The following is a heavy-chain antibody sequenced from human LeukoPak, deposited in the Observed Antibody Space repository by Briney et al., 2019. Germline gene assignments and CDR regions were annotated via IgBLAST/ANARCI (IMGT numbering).Heavy chain of an antibody. V-gene: IGHV1-18*01. CDR1: GYTFTSYG. CDR3: ATSITIFGVVIMDY. Sequence: ASVKVSCKASGYTFTSYGISWVRQVPGQGLEWMGWISAYNGNTNYAQKLQGRVTMTTDTSTSTAYMELRSLRSDDTAVYYCATSITIFGVVIMDYWGQGTLVTVSS. D-gene: IGHD3-3*01. J-gene: IGHJ4*02. CDR2: ISAYNGNT.